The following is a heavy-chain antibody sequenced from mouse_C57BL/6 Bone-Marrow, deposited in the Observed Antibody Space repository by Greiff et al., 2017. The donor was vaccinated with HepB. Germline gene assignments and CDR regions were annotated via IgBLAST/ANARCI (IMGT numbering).Heavy chain of an antibody. CDR2: INPNNGGT. CDR3: AGGWVPFAY. D-gene: IGHD2-14*01. CDR1: GYTFTDYY. Sequence: EVQLQQSGPELVKPGASVKISCKASGYTFTDYYMNWVKQSHGKSLEWIGDINPNNGGTSYNQKFKGKATLTVDKSSSTAYMELRSLTSVDSAVYYCAGGWVPFAYWGQGTLVTVSA. V-gene: IGHV1-26*01. J-gene: IGHJ3*01.